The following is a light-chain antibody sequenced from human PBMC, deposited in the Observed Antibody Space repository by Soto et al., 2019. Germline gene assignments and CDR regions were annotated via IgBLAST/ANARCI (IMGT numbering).Light chain of an antibody. CDR2: EVS. J-gene: IGLJ2*01. CDR3: RSYTSSSTHVV. CDR1: SSDVGGYNY. V-gene: IGLV2-14*01. Sequence: QSVLTQPASVSGSPGQSITISCTGTSSDVGGYNYVSWYQQHPGKAPKLMIYEVSNRPSGVSNRFSGSKSGNTASLTISGLQAEDEADYYCRSYTSSSTHVVFGGGTKVTVL.